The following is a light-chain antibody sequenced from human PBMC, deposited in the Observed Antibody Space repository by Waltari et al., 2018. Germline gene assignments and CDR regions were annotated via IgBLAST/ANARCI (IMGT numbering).Light chain of an antibody. V-gene: IGKV1-9*01. CDR2: TAS. CDR1: QGISSY. J-gene: IGKJ1*01. Sequence: DIQLTQSPSFLSASVGDRVTITCRSSQGISSYLAWYQQKAGKAPKLLIHTASTVQGGVPSRFSGSGSGTDFPLTISSLQAEDVAVYYCQQHYSSPRTFGQGTKVEVK. CDR3: QQHYSSPRT.